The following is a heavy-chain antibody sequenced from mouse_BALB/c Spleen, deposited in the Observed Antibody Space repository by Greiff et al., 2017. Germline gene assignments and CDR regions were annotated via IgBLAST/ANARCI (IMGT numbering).Heavy chain of an antibody. CDR1: GFTFSSFG. Sequence: EVHLVESGGGLVQPGGSRKLSCAASGFTFSSFGMHWVRQAPEKGLEWVAYISSGSSTIYYADTVKGRFTISRDNPKNTLFLQMTSLRSEDTAMYYCARSGTGTMYAMDYWGQGTSVTVSS. CDR3: ARSGTGTMYAMDY. CDR2: ISSGSSTI. V-gene: IGHV5-17*02. J-gene: IGHJ4*01. D-gene: IGHD4-1*01.